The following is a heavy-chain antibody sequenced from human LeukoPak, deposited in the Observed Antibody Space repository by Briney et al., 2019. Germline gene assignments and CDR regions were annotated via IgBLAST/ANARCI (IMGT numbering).Heavy chain of an antibody. CDR2: ISAYNGNT. CDR1: GYTFTSYG. J-gene: IGHJ4*02. D-gene: IGHD6-19*01. V-gene: IGHV1-18*01. CDR3: ARDTGWYSSGWFLDY. Sequence: ASLKVSCTASGYTFTSYGISWVRQAPGQGLEWMGWISAYNGNTNYAQKLQGRVTITTDTSTSTAYMELRSLRSDDTAVYYCARDTGWYSSGWFLDYWGQGTLVTVSS.